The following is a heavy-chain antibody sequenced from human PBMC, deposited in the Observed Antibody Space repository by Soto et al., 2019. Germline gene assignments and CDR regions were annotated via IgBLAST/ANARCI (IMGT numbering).Heavy chain of an antibody. J-gene: IGHJ5*02. D-gene: IGHD1-26*01. CDR1: GGTFSSYA. Sequence: SVKVSCKASGGTFSSYAISWVRQAPGQGLEWIGGIIPIFGTANYAQKFQGRVTITADESTSTAYMELSSLRSEDTAVYYCARELGATSSWFDPWGQGTLVTVSS. CDR2: IIPIFGTA. CDR3: ARELGATSSWFDP. V-gene: IGHV1-69*13.